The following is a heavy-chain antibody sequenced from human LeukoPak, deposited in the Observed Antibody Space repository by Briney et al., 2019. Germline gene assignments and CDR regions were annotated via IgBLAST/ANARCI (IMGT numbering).Heavy chain of an antibody. D-gene: IGHD3-10*01. CDR2: IRVQNGNT. CDR3: GRDYFGLGSYFGTDDY. J-gene: IGHJ4*02. Sequence: ASVKVSCQASGYTLDGYGINGVRQAPGQGLEWMGWIRVQNGNTKHAQNAQGRVTRTRDTSTETAYMELRTLRSDDTAVYDCGRDYFGLGSYFGTDDYWGQGTLITVSP. CDR1: GYTLDGYG. V-gene: IGHV1-18*01.